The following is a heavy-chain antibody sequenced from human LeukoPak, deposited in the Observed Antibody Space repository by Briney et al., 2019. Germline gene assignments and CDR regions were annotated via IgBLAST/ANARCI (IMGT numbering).Heavy chain of an antibody. J-gene: IGHJ4*02. CDR2: MNSNSGST. D-gene: IGHD3-10*01. CDR3: TRGRGGTIVRGYMDY. CDR1: GYTFINYD. Sequence: ASVKVSCKASGYTFINYDIMWVRQATGQGLEWMGWMNSNSGSTGYAQKFQGRVTMTRDTSMSTAYMELSSLRFEDTAVYYCTRGRGGTIVRGYMDYWGQGTLVTVSS. V-gene: IGHV1-8*01.